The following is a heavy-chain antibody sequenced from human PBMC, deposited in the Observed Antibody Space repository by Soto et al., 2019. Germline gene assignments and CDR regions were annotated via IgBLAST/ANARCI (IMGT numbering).Heavy chain of an antibody. CDR1: GFTVSSHY. D-gene: IGHD3-3*01. CDR3: ARDKSPAVMAFGY. CDR2: IYSGGGT. Sequence: EVQVVESGGGLIQPGGSLRLSCAASGFTVSSHYMSWVRQAPGKGLEWVSIIYSGGGTHYADSVKGRFTISRDNSKNTLYLQMNSVRTEDTAVYYCARDKSPAVMAFGYWGQGTLVTVSS. J-gene: IGHJ4*02. V-gene: IGHV3-53*01.